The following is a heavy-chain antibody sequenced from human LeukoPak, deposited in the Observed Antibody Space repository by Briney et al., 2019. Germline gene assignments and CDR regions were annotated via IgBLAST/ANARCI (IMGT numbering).Heavy chain of an antibody. V-gene: IGHV3-21*01. CDR2: IAGSGGYI. CDR1: GFTFSSYS. J-gene: IGHJ4*02. CDR3: PRFRLSNYDILTGYYYYFDY. D-gene: IGHD3-9*01. Sequence: GGSLRLSCAASGFTFSSYSMIWVRQAPGKGLEWVSCIAGSGGYIYYADSLKGRFTISRDNAKNSLYLQMNSLRAEDTAVYYCPRFRLSNYDILTGYYYYFDYWGQGTLVTVSS.